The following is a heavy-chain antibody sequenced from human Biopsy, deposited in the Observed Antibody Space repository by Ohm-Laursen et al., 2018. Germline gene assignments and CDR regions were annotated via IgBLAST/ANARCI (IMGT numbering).Heavy chain of an antibody. D-gene: IGHD5-12*01. J-gene: IGHJ4*02. CDR1: GYTFTDYD. CDR3: ARGGYDYDY. V-gene: IGHV1-8*01. CDR2: MTPKTGKT. Sequence: ASVKVSCKASGYTFTDYDINWVRQASGQGLEWVGWMTPKTGKTGYTQKLQGRLTMTRDTSTSTAYMELSSLRSEDTAIYYCARGGYDYDYWGQGTLVTVSS.